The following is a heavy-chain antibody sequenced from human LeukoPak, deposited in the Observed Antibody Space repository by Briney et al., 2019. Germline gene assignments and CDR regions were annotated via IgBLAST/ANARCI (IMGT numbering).Heavy chain of an antibody. CDR3: ASQYDFWSGYYSAFDY. CDR1: GGTFSSYA. V-gene: IGHV1-69*04. D-gene: IGHD3-3*01. J-gene: IGHJ4*02. CDR2: IIPILGIA. Sequence: PAASVKVSCKASGGTFSSYAISWVRQAPGQGLEWMGRIIPILGIANYAQKFQGRVTITADKSTSTAYMELSSLRSEDTAVYYCASQYDFWSGYYSAFDYWGQGTLVTVSS.